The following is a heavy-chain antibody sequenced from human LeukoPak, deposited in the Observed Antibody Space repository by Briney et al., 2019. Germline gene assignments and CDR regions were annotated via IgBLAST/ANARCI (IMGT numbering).Heavy chain of an antibody. D-gene: IGHD1-14*01. J-gene: IGHJ4*02. CDR2: FYDSGKK. CDR1: GGSITSHY. Sequence: SETLSLTCTVSGGSITSHYWSWIRQSPGKGLEWIGYFYDSGKKSYNPSFRSRVTMSVDTSKNQFSLMLTSITAADTAVYYCAREPAERIGFDYWGQGTLVTVSS. V-gene: IGHV4-59*11. CDR3: AREPAERIGFDY.